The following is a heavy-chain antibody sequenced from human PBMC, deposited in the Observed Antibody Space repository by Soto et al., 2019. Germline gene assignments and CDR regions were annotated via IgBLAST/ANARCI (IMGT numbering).Heavy chain of an antibody. Sequence: SETLSLTCTVSGGSIGTYYWSWIRQPPGKGLEWIGYIYYRGSTYYNPSLKSRVTISVDWSKNQFSLKLSSVTAADTAVYFCAGASSSSWAEFDCWGQGTLVTVSS. V-gene: IGHV4-59*12. CDR1: GGSIGTYY. J-gene: IGHJ4*02. CDR3: AGASSSSWAEFDC. CDR2: IYYRGST. D-gene: IGHD6-13*01.